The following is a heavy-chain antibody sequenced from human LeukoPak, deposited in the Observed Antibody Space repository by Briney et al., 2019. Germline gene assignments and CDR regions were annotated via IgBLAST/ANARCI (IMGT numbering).Heavy chain of an antibody. Sequence: GGSLRLSCAASGFTFSSYEMNWVSQAPGKGLEWVSYISSSGSTIYYADSVKGRFTISRDNAKNSLYLQMNSLRAEDTAVYYCAREGQQLATWYYGMDVWGKGTTVTVSS. CDR3: AREGQQLATWYYGMDV. D-gene: IGHD6-13*01. J-gene: IGHJ6*04. CDR2: ISSSGSTI. V-gene: IGHV3-48*03. CDR1: GFTFSSYE.